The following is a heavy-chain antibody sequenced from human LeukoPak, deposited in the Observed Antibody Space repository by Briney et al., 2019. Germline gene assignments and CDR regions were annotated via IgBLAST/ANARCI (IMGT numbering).Heavy chain of an antibody. CDR1: GGSFSGYY. CDR2: INHSGST. D-gene: IGHD2-2*01. V-gene: IGHV4-34*01. CDR3: ARKGSLVPAYTSHYGMDV. Sequence: KPSETLSLTCAVYGGSFSGYYWSWIRQPPGKGLEWIGEINHSGSTNYSPSLKSRVTISVDTSKNQFSLKLSSVTAADTAVYYCARKGSLVPAYTSHYGMDVWGQGTTVTVSS. J-gene: IGHJ6*02.